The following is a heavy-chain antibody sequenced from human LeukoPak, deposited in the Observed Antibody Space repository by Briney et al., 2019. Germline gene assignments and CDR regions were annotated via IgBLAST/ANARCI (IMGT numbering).Heavy chain of an antibody. CDR1: GGSFSGYY. CDR2: INHSGST. J-gene: IGHJ4*02. CDR3: ARGGVCSSTSCYAGRFDY. Sequence: SETLSLTCAVYGGSFSGYYWSWIRQPPEKGLEWIGEINHSGSTNYNPSLKSRVTISVDTSKNQFSLKLSSVTAADTAVYYCARGGVCSSTSCYAGRFDYWGQGTLVTVSS. V-gene: IGHV4-34*01. D-gene: IGHD2-2*01.